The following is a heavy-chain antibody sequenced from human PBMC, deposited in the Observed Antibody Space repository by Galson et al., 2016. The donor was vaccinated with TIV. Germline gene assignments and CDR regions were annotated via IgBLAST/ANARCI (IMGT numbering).Heavy chain of an antibody. CDR2: MKQDGSEK. CDR3: ARDFPPGYGSSFNDY. J-gene: IGHJ4*02. CDR1: GFTFSSYW. V-gene: IGHV3-7*01. Sequence: LRLSCAASGFTFSSYWMSWVRQAPGKGLEWVANMKQDGSEKYYVDSVKGRFTITRDNAKHSLFLQMTSLRAEDRAVYYCARDFPPGYGSSFNDYWGQGTLVTVSS. D-gene: IGHD6-13*01.